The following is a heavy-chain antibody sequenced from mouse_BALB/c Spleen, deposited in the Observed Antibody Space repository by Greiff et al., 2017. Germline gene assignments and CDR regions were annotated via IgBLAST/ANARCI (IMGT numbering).Heavy chain of an antibody. V-gene: IGHV1-7*01. CDR3: ARTGYGYLYAMDY. D-gene: IGHD2-2*01. J-gene: IGHJ4*01. Sequence: VQLQQSGAELAKPGASVKMSCKASGYTFTSYWMHWVKQRPGQGLEWIGYINPSTGYTEYNQKFKDKATLTADKSSSTAYMQLSSLTSEDSAVYYCARTGYGYLYAMDYWGQGTSVTVSS. CDR1: GYTFTSYW. CDR2: INPSTGYT.